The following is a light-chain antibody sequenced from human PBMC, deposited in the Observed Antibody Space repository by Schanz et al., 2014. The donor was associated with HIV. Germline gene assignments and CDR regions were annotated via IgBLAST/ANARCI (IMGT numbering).Light chain of an antibody. J-gene: IGKJ4*01. CDR2: ATS. CDR1: QSVSSSY. V-gene: IGKV3-20*01. Sequence: EIVLTQSPGTLSLSPGERATLSCRASQSVSSSYLAWYQQKPGQAPRLVIYATSTRAAGIPDRFSGTGSGTDFTLTISSLEPEDFAVYYCHHYGDSRGTFGGGTEVEMK. CDR3: HHYGDSRGT.